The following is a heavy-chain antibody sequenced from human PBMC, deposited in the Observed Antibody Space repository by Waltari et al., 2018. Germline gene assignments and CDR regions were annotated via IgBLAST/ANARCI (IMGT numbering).Heavy chain of an antibody. CDR3: ARALSGGDRPSWFDP. CDR1: GYSISSGYP. V-gene: IGHV4-38-2*02. J-gene: IGHJ5*02. Sequence: QVQLQESGPGLVKPSETLSVTCTVSGYSISSGYPWGWIRQPPGKGLVWIGSIYHSGSTYYSPSLKRRVTISVDTSKNQFSLKLSSVTAADTAVYYCARALSGGDRPSWFDPWGQGTLVTVSS. D-gene: IGHD3-10*01. CDR2: IYHSGST.